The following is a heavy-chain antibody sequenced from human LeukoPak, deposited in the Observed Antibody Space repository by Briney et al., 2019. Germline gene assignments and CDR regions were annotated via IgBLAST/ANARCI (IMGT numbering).Heavy chain of an antibody. V-gene: IGHV3-23*01. D-gene: IGHD6-6*01. CDR1: GFTFSSYA. CDR3: AKAMYSSSFDY. J-gene: IGHJ4*02. Sequence: PGGSLRLSCATSGFTFSSYAMSWVRQAPGKGLERVSVISGSGGSTYYADSVKGRFTISRDNSKNTLYLQMNSLRAEDTAVYYCAKAMYSSSFDYWGQGALVTVSS. CDR2: ISGSGGST.